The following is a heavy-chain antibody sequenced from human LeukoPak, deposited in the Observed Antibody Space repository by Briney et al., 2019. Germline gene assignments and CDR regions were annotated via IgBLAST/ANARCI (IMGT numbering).Heavy chain of an antibody. J-gene: IGHJ5*02. Sequence: PSETLSLTCAVYGGSFSGYYWSWIRQPPGKGLEWIGEINHSGSTNYNPSLKSRVTISVDTSKNQFSLKLSSVTAADTAVYYCARRLSDFWSGYSVWFDPWGQGTLVTVSS. D-gene: IGHD3-3*01. V-gene: IGHV4-34*01. CDR2: INHSGST. CDR1: GGSFSGYY. CDR3: ARRLSDFWSGYSVWFDP.